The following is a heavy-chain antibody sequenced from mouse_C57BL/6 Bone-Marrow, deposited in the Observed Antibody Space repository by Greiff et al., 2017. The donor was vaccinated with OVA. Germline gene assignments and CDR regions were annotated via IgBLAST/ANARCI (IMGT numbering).Heavy chain of an antibody. CDR3: ARDRWLRRDWYFDV. Sequence: DVQLQESGPGMVKPSQSLSLTCTVTGYSITSGYDWHWIRHFPGNKLEWMGYISYSGSTNYNPSLKSRISITHDTSKNHFFLKLNSVTTEDTATYYCARDRWLRRDWYFDVWGTGTTVTVSS. J-gene: IGHJ1*03. CDR1: GYSITSGYD. V-gene: IGHV3-1*01. CDR2: ISYSGST. D-gene: IGHD2-2*01.